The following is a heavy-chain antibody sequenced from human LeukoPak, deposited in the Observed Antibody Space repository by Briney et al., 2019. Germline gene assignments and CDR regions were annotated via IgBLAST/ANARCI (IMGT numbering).Heavy chain of an antibody. D-gene: IGHD3-22*01. CDR1: GYTFTSYA. CDR2: INTGNGNT. V-gene: IGHV1-3*04. CDR3: ARDSGSGYYEMAY. Sequence: GASVKVSCKASGYTFTSYAIHWVRQAPGQGLDWMGWINTGNGNTKYSQKFQGRVTISRDTSASTAYMELSSLRSEATTVYYCARDSGSGYYEMAYWGQGTLVTVSS. J-gene: IGHJ4*02.